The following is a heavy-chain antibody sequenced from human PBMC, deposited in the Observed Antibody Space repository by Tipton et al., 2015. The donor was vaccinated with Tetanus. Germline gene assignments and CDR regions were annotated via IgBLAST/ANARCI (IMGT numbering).Heavy chain of an antibody. J-gene: IGHJ4*02. Sequence: TLSLTCTVSGGSISSGDYYWSWIRQPPGKGLEWIGYIYYSGGTYYNPPLKSRVTISVDTSKSQFSLKLSSVTAADTAVYYCSRGVDRTKAGIDWGQGTLVTVSS. D-gene: IGHD5-12*01. CDR1: GGSISSGDYY. V-gene: IGHV4-30-4*01. CDR3: SRGVDRTKAGID. CDR2: IYYSGGT.